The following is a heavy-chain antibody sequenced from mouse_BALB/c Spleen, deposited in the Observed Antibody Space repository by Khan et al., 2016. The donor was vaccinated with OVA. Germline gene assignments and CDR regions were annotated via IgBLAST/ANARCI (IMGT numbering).Heavy chain of an antibody. V-gene: IGHV1S135*01. D-gene: IGHD1-1*01. CDR2: IDPFNDDT. CDR3: ARHGSISWFAY. Sequence: EVELVESGPELMKPGASVKISCKASGFSFTTYYIHWVKQSHGKSLEWIGYIDPFNDDTNYNQKFKGKDTLTVDKSSSTAYMHLSSLTSEDSAVYYCARHGSISWFAYWGQGTLVTVSA. CDR1: GFSFTTYY. J-gene: IGHJ3*01.